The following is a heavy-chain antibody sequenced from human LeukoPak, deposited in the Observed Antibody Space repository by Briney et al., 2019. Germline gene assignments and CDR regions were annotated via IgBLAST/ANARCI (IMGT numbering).Heavy chain of an antibody. V-gene: IGHV3-49*04. D-gene: IGHD2-2*02. CDR2: IRSKAYGGTT. J-gene: IGHJ4*02. CDR1: GFTFGDYA. Sequence: QAGGSLRLSCTASGFTFGDYAMSWVRQAPGKGLEWVGFIRSKAYGGTTEYAASVKGRFTISRDDSKSIAYLQMNSLKTEDTAVYYCTRVPAPHTLADDYWGQGTLVTVSS. CDR3: TRVPAPHTLADDY.